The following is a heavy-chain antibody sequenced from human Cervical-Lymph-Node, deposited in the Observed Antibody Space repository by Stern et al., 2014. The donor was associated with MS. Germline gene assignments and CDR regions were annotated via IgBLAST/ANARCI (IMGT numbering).Heavy chain of an antibody. D-gene: IGHD3/OR15-3a*01. CDR3: GRAGLDDTFDV. Sequence: MQLVESGPGLVKPSETLSLTCSISGGSVSSNRYYWGWIRQPPGKGLEWIGIIYYSGATFYNPSLKSRVSISMDTSKNPFSLSLSSVTAADTAVYYCGRAGLDDTFDVWGQGTMVTVSS. V-gene: IGHV4-39*01. J-gene: IGHJ3*01. CDR2: IYYSGAT. CDR1: GGSVSSNRYY.